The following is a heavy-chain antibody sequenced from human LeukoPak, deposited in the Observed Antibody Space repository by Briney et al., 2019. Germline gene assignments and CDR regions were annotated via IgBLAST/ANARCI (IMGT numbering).Heavy chain of an antibody. V-gene: IGHV4-30-2*01. D-gene: IGHD5-24*01. Sequence: PSETLSLTCAVSGGSISSGGYSWSWIRQPPGKGLEWIGYIYHSGSTYYNPSLKSRVTISVDRSKNQFSLKLSSVTAADTAVYYCARARWLQPYYFDYWGQGTLVTVSS. CDR2: IYHSGST. J-gene: IGHJ4*02. CDR3: ARARWLQPYYFDY. CDR1: GGSISSGGYS.